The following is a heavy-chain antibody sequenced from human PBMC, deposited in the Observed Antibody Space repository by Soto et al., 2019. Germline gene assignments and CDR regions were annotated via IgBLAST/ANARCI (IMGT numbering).Heavy chain of an antibody. J-gene: IGHJ4*02. D-gene: IGHD1-26*01. V-gene: IGHV3-48*02. CDR3: VREDILGARSFDY. Sequence: GGLRLSCAASGFTFGGYSMNWVRQAPGKGLEWISYISSLSSPRYYAESVEGRFIISRDNAKNSLYLQMNSLRDEDTAVYFCVREDILGARSFDYWGQGTRVTVSS. CDR2: ISSLSSPR. CDR1: GFTFGGYS.